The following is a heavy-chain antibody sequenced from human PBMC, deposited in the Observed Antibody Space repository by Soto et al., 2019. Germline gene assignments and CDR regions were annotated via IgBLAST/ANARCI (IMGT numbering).Heavy chain of an antibody. CDR2: ITPLLGAA. D-gene: IGHD3-3*01. CDR1: GGTFSNLA. Sequence: QVRLVQSGAEVKKPGSSVNLSCKASGGTFSNLAINWVRQAPGQGLEWMGGITPLLGAADYAEKFQGRVAIISDESTTTVDIEQRRLRSDDTAMYYCATHGQITLVGVVSAPYAMDVWGHGTTVTFAS. V-gene: IGHV1-69*05. CDR3: ATHGQITLVGVVSAPYAMDV. J-gene: IGHJ6*02.